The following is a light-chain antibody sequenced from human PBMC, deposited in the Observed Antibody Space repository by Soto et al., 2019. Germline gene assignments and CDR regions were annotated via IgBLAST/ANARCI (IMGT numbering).Light chain of an antibody. Sequence: DIQMTQSPSSLSASVGDRVTITCQASQDITSYLNWYQHKPGKAPKLLIYDASILEAGVPPRFSGSGSGTDFTFAISRLVPEGVATYYCQYCCYLPIFGRGTTVDFK. CDR1: QDITSY. J-gene: IGKJ3*01. CDR3: QYCCYLPI. V-gene: IGKV1-33*01. CDR2: DAS.